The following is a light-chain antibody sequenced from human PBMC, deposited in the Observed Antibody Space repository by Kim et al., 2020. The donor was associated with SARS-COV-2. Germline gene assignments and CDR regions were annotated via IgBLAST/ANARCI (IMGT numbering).Light chain of an antibody. V-gene: IGLV2-14*03. CDR3: SSYTRSKTWV. Sequence: QAITISCTGTSSDIGGYNYVSWYQQHPGKAPTLLIHDVTRRPSGVSNRFSGSKSGKTASLTISGLQAEDEADYYCSSYTRSKTWVFGGGTRLTVL. CDR1: SSDIGGYNY. J-gene: IGLJ3*02. CDR2: DVT.